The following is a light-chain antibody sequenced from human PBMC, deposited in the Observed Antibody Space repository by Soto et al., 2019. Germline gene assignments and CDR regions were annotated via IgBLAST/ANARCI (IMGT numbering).Light chain of an antibody. CDR3: QQRSDWPPMYT. Sequence: EIVLTQSPATLSLSPGERATLSCRASQSVSRYLAWYQQKPGQAPRLLIYDASNRATGIPARFSGSGSGTGFTLPISSLEPEDFAVYYCQQRSDWPPMYTFGQGTKLEIK. J-gene: IGKJ2*01. CDR2: DAS. CDR1: QSVSRY. V-gene: IGKV3-11*01.